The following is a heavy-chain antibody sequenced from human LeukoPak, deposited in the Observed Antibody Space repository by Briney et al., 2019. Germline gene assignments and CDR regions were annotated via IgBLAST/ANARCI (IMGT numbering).Heavy chain of an antibody. D-gene: IGHD2-8*01. J-gene: IGHJ4*02. CDR1: GFDFSRYW. CDR2: INQDVSRT. V-gene: IGHV3-7*01. Sequence: PGGSLRLSCAGSGFDFSRYWMAWVRQAPGKRLEWVASINQDVSRTHYVNSVKGRFTISRDNAKSSLFLQMTSLRVEDTAVYYCARLKDDVTKFDYWGQGTLVTVSS. CDR3: ARLKDDVTKFDY.